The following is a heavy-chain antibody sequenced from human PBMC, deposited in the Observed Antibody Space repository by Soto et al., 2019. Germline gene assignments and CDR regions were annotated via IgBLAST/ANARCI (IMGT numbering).Heavy chain of an antibody. V-gene: IGHV3-23*01. CDR1: GFTFTIYA. J-gene: IGHJ4*02. Sequence: LRLSCAASGFTFTIYAMSWVRQAPGKGLEWVSAITGSGGSTYYADSVKGRFTISRDNSKNTLYLQMNSLRAEDTAVYYCAKARGAMVRGAAFYFDYWGQGTLVTVSS. CDR3: AKARGAMVRGAAFYFDY. D-gene: IGHD3-10*01. CDR2: ITGSGGST.